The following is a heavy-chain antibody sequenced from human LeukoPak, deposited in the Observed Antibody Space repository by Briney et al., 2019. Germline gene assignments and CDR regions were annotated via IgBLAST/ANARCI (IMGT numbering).Heavy chain of an antibody. J-gene: IGHJ4*02. Sequence: ASVKVSRKASGYTLTSYAMNWVRQAPGQGLEWMGWINTNTGDPTYAQGFTGRFVFSLDTSVSTAYLQISSLKAEDTAVYYCARDPWGDRQLWFPFDYWGQGTLVTVSS. CDR2: INTNTGDP. CDR3: ARDPWGDRQLWFPFDY. CDR1: GYTLTSYA. D-gene: IGHD5-18*01. V-gene: IGHV7-4-1*02.